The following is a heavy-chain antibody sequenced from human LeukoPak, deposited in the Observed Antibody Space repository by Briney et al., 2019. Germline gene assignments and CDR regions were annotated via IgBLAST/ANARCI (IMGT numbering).Heavy chain of an antibody. CDR3: AREHPPGTTDY. Sequence: GGSLRLSCAASGFTFSSYSMNWVRQAPGKGLEWVSSISSSSSYIYYADSVKGRFTISRDNAKNSLYLQMNSLRAEDTAVYYCAREHPPGTTDYWGQGTLVTVSS. CDR2: ISSSSSYI. D-gene: IGHD3-10*01. V-gene: IGHV3-21*01. CDR1: GFTFSSYS. J-gene: IGHJ4*02.